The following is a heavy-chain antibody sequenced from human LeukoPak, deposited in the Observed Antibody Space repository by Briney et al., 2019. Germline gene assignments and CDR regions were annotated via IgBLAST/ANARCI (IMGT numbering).Heavy chain of an antibody. D-gene: IGHD6-6*01. CDR3: AKDRSSSLAFDF. V-gene: IGHV3-23*01. CDR1: GFTFSRYA. CDR2: ISDSAFST. J-gene: IGHJ4*02. Sequence: PGGSLRLSCTTSGFTFSRYAMNWVRQAPGKGLEWVSDISDSAFSTNYADSVKGRFTISRDNTKNTLYLQINSLRADDTAVYFCAKDRSSSLAFDFWGQGTLVTVSS.